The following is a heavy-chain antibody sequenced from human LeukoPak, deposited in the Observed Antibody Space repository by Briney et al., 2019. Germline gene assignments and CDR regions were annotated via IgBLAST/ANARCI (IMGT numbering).Heavy chain of an antibody. CDR2: IYYSGSA. CDR1: GGSISSSSYY. V-gene: IGHV4-39*07. CDR3: ARVGSDAFDI. D-gene: IGHD1-26*01. Sequence: SETLSLTCTVSGGSISSSSYYWGWIRQPPGKGLEWIGSIYYSGSAFYNPSPKGRVAISVDRSKNQFSLKLSSVTAADTAVYYCARVGSDAFDIWGQGTMVTVSS. J-gene: IGHJ3*02.